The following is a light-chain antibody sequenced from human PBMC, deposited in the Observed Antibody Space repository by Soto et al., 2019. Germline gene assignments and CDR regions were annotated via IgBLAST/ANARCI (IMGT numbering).Light chain of an antibody. CDR2: DAS. J-gene: IGKJ1*01. V-gene: IGKV1-5*01. CDR1: KTTGTW. Sequence: DFQLTQSPSTVSASVGDRVTITCRTSKTTGTWMAWYQQKPGKAPKLLIYDASRLETGIPSRFRGSGVGAEFALTITSLHPDDFATYYCQRYTTYAWTVGQGTKVEVK. CDR3: QRYTTYAWT.